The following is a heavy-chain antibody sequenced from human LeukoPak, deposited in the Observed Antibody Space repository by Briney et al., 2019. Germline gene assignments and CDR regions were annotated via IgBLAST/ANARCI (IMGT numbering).Heavy chain of an antibody. V-gene: IGHV3-21*01. CDR2: ISSSSSNI. Sequence: GGSLKPSCAASGFTFSSYNMNWVRQAPRKGLEWVSSISSSSSNIYYADSVKCRFTISRDNAKNSLYLQMNSLTAEDTAVYYCARAPGSGTQGYYFDYWGRGTLVTFSS. J-gene: IGHJ4*02. D-gene: IGHD3-10*01. CDR3: ARAPGSGTQGYYFDY. CDR1: GFTFSSYN.